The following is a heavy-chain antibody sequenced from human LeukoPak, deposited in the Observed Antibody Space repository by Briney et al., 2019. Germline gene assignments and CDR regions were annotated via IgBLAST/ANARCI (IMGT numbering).Heavy chain of an antibody. CDR3: AREFIVVVPAAAYGMDV. CDR1: GYAFTSFG. D-gene: IGHD2-2*01. Sequence: ASVKVSCKASGYAFTSFGISWVRQAPGQGLEWMGWISTYNGNTNYAQKLQGRVTMTRDTSTSTAYMELRSLRSDDTAVYYCAREFIVVVPAAAYGMDVWSQGTTVTVSS. J-gene: IGHJ6*02. V-gene: IGHV1-18*01. CDR2: ISTYNGNT.